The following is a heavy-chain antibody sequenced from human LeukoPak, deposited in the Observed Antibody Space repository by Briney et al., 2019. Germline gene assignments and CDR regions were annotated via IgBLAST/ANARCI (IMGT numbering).Heavy chain of an antibody. Sequence: PGGSLRLSCAASGVTFSSYWVHWGRQAPGQGLVWVSRINTDGSSPSYADSVKGRFTISRDNAKHTLYLQMNSLRAEHTAVYYCARDTLMVYAISFGGDAFDIWRQATIVTVSS. CDR3: ARDTLMVYAISFGGDAFDI. CDR1: GVTFSSYW. V-gene: IGHV3-74*01. J-gene: IGHJ3*02. D-gene: IGHD2-8*01. CDR2: INTDGSSP.